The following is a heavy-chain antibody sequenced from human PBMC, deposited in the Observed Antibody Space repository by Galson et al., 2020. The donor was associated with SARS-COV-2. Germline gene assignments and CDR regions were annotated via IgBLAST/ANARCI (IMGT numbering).Heavy chain of an antibody. CDR3: AKEGVSGSYYLPPYDYYMDV. CDR2: ISYDGSNK. J-gene: IGHJ6*03. D-gene: IGHD1-26*01. CDR1: GFTFSSYG. V-gene: IGHV3-30*18. Sequence: GESLKISCAASGFTFSSYGMHWVRQAPGKGLEWVAVISYDGSNKYYADSVKGRFTISRDNSKNTLYLQMNSLRAEDTAVYYCAKEGVSGSYYLPPYDYYMDVWGKGTTVTISS.